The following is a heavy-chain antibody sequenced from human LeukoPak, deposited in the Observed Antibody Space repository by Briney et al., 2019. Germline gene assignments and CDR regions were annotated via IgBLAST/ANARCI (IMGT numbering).Heavy chain of an antibody. CDR2: IWYDGSNK. J-gene: IGHJ4*02. Sequence: GGSLRLSCAASGFTFSSYGMHWIRQSPGKGLEWVAVIWYDGSNKYYADSVKGRFTISRDNSKNTLYLQMNSLRAEDTAVYYCARGRIAAAALDYWGQGTLVTVSS. CDR3: ARGRIAAAALDY. CDR1: GFTFSSYG. D-gene: IGHD6-13*01. V-gene: IGHV3-33*01.